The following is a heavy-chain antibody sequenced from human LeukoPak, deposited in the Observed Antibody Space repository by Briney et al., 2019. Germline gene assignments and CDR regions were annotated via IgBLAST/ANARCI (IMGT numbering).Heavy chain of an antibody. D-gene: IGHD6-19*01. CDR2: ISYDGSNK. V-gene: IGHV3-30*03. Sequence: GGSLRLSCAASGFTFSSYGMHWVRQAPGKGLEWVAVISYDGSNKYYADSVKGRFTISRDNSKNTLYLQMNSLRAEDTAVYFCAGGGGWLIDYWGQGTLVTVSS. CDR3: AGGGGWLIDY. J-gene: IGHJ4*02. CDR1: GFTFSSYG.